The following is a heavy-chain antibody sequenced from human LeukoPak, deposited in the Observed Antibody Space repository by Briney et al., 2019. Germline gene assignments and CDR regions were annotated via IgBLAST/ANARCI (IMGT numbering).Heavy chain of an antibody. CDR1: GGSISSYY. J-gene: IGHJ3*02. CDR2: IYYSGST. V-gene: IGHV4-59*01. D-gene: IGHD3-22*01. Sequence: SETLSLTCTVSGGSISSYYWSWIRQPPGKGLEWIGYIYYSGSTNYNLSLKSRVTISVDTSKNQFSLKLSSVTPADTAVYYCASLPYYYDSSGYYAFDIWGQGTMVTVSS. CDR3: ASLPYYYDSSGYYAFDI.